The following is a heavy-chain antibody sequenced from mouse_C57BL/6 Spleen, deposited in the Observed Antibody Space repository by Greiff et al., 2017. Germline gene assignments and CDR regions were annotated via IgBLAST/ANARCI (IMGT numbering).Heavy chain of an antibody. D-gene: IGHD2-4*01. CDR1: GYTFTSYW. V-gene: IGHV1-50*01. CDR2: IDPSDSYT. J-gene: IGHJ2*01. Sequence: VQLQQPGAELVKPGASVKLSCKASGYTFTSYWMQWVKQRPGQGLEWIGEIDPSDSYTNYNQKFKGKATLTVDTSSSTAYMQLSSLTSEDSAVYYCARFYDYDGVYFDYWGQGTTLTVSS. CDR3: ARFYDYDGVYFDY.